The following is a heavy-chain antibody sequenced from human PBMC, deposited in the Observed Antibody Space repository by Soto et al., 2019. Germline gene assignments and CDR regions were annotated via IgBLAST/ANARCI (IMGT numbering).Heavy chain of an antibody. CDR2: IIPVFGTT. J-gene: IGHJ4*02. V-gene: IGHV1-69*13. D-gene: IGHD3-16*01. CDR3: ARGGGPYVWFNGC. CDR1: GGLFSSFA. Sequence: ASVKVSCKDSGGLFSSFAISWVRQAPGQGLEWMGGIIPVFGTTNYAQKFQGRVTITADESTNTAYMELSSLTSDDTAMYYCARGGGPYVWFNGCWRQGXQLTVYS.